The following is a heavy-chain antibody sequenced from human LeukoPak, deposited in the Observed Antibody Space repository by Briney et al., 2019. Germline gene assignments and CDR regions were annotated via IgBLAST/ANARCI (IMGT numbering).Heavy chain of an antibody. D-gene: IGHD1-26*01. CDR2: IYYSGST. V-gene: IGHV4-39*01. CDR3: ASGWELRRGDAFDI. CDR1: GGSISSSSYY. Sequence: PSETLSLTCTVSGGSISSSSYYWDWIRQPPGKGLEWIGSIYYSGSTYYNPSLKSRVTISVDRSKSQFSLKLSSMTAADTAVYYCASGWELRRGDAFDIWGQGTMVTVSS. J-gene: IGHJ3*02.